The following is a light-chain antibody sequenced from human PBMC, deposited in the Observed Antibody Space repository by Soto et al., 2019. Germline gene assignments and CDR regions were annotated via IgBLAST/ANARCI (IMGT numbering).Light chain of an antibody. J-gene: IGLJ2*01. V-gene: IGLV1-47*02. Sequence: QSVLTQPPSASGTPGQRVTISCSGSSSNIGSNYVYWYQQFQGTAPKLLIFSNNQRPSGVPDRFAGYKSGTSAYLAISGIRSEDEADYYCAAWDDSLRGSWIFGGGTKVTVL. CDR3: AAWDDSLRGSWI. CDR2: SNN. CDR1: SSNIGSNY.